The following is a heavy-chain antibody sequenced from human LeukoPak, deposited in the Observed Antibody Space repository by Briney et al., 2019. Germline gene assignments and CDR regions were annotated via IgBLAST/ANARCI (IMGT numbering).Heavy chain of an antibody. D-gene: IGHD3-10*01. J-gene: IGHJ5*02. CDR2: ISGSGGST. Sequence: GGSLRLSCAASGFTFSSYAMSWVRQAPGKGLEWVSAISGSGGSTYCADSVKGRFTISKDDAESSLSLQMNSLRAEDTAIYYCTADGANSDPWGQGTLVTVSS. CDR3: TADGANSDP. V-gene: IGHV3-23*01. CDR1: GFTFSSYA.